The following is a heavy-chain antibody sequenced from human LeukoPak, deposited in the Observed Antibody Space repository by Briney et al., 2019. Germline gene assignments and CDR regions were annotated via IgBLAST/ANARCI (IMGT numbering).Heavy chain of an antibody. CDR3: ARRRGRGVTIFGVVNNWFDP. J-gene: IGHJ5*02. D-gene: IGHD3-3*01. CDR1: GGSISSSSYY. CDR2: IYYSGST. V-gene: IGHV4-39*01. Sequence: SETLPLTCTVSGGSISSSSYYWGWIRQPPGKGLEWIGSIYYSGSTYYNPSLKSRVTISVDTSKNQFSLKLSSVTAADTAVYYCARRRGRGVTIFGVVNNWFDPWGQGTLVTVSS.